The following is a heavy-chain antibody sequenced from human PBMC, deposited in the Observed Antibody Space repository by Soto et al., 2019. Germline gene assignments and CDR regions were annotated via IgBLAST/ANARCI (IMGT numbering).Heavy chain of an antibody. CDR3: ARDSGTDGMDV. CDR1: GFTFSSYA. Sequence: QVQLVESGGGVVQPGRSLRLSCAASGFTFSSYAMHWVRQAPGKGLEWVAVISYDGSNKYYADSVKGRFTISRDNSKNTPYLQMNSLRAEDTAVYYCARDSGTDGMDVWGQGTTVTVSS. V-gene: IGHV3-30-3*01. J-gene: IGHJ6*02. CDR2: ISYDGSNK.